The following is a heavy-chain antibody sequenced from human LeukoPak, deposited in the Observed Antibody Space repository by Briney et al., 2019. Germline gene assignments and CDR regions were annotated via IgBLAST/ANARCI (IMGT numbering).Heavy chain of an antibody. Sequence: SETLSLTCTVSGGSISSGGYYWGWIRQPPGKGLEWIGSIYYSGSTYYNPSLKSRVTISVDTSKNQFSLKLSSVTAADTAVYYCARLPTENLYYYGMDVWGQGTTVTVSS. CDR1: GGSISSGGYY. CDR3: ARLPTENLYYYGMDV. D-gene: IGHD4-17*01. V-gene: IGHV4-39*01. J-gene: IGHJ6*02. CDR2: IYYSGST.